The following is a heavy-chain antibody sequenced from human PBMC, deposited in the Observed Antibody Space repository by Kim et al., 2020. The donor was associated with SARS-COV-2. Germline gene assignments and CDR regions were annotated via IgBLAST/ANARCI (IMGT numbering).Heavy chain of an antibody. CDR2: IYYSGST. Sequence: SETLSLTCTVSGGSISSGGYYWSWIRQHPGKGLEWIGYIYYSGSTYYNPSLKSRDTISVDTSKNQFSLKLSSVTAADTAVYYCARAMGITIFGVVIVNWFDTWGQGTLVTVSS. CDR3: ARAMGITIFGVVIVNWFDT. J-gene: IGHJ5*02. D-gene: IGHD3-3*01. V-gene: IGHV4-31*03. CDR1: GGSISSGGYY.